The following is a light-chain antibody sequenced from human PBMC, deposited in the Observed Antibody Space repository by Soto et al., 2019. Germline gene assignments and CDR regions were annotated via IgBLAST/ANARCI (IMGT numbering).Light chain of an antibody. CDR3: QSYDSSLTGSEV. CDR1: SSNIGAGYD. CDR2: GNS. Sequence: QSVLTQPPSVSGAPGRRVTISCTGSSSNIGAGYDVHWYQQLPGTAPKLLIYGNSNRPSGVPDRFSGSKSGSSASLAITGLQADDEADYYCQSYDSSLTGSEVFGTGTKLTVL. V-gene: IGLV1-40*01. J-gene: IGLJ1*01.